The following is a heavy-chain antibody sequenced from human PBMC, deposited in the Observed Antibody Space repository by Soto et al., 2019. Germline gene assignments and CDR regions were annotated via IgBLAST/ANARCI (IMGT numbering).Heavy chain of an antibody. CDR1: GFTFNNKW. D-gene: IGHD1-26*01. Sequence: GGSLRLSCTASGFTFNNKWMHWVRQAPGKGSVCLSQIDGAGATTNDAESMKGRFTNSRNRGKNIVFLYVNGLTDEDTAVYYCARGGAMGVDYWGQGTLVTVSS. V-gene: IGHV3-74*01. CDR3: ARGGAMGVDY. CDR2: IDGAGATT. J-gene: IGHJ4*02.